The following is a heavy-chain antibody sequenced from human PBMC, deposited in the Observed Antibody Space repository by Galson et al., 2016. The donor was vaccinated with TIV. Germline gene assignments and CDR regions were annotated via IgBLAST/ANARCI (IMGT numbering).Heavy chain of an antibody. D-gene: IGHD3-16*01. CDR1: GGIFSNYG. V-gene: IGHV1-69*06. CDR3: ARWGWLPI. J-gene: IGHJ4*02. CDR2: TTPIFGTA. Sequence: SVKVSCKASGGIFSNYGINWVRQAPGQGLEWMGGTTPIFGTAIYAQKFQGSVTITADRSTTTVYMELSSLRSEDTAVYYCARWGWLPIWGQGTLVTVSS.